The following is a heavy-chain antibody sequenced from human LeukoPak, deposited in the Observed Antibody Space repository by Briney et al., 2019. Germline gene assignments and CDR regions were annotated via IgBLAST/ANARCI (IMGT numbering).Heavy chain of an antibody. D-gene: IGHD5-18*01. CDR1: GGTFSSYA. CDR3: ARGSPVDTAMVDY. Sequence: ASVKVSCKASGGTFSSYAISWVRQAPGQGLEWMGGIFPIFGTANYAQKFQGRVTITTDESTSTAYMELSSLRSEDTAVYYCARGSPVDTAMVDYWGQGTLVTVSS. V-gene: IGHV1-69*05. J-gene: IGHJ4*02. CDR2: IFPIFGTA.